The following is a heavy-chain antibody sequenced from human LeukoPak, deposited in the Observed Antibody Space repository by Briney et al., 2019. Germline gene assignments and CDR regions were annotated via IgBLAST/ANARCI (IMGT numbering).Heavy chain of an antibody. CDR3: ASPDDHWNDGFQY. V-gene: IGHV1-69*05. CDR1: GGTLSDFA. CDR2: ILPVFGTP. D-gene: IGHD1-1*01. Sequence: SVKVSCKASGGTLSDFALSWLLQVPGQGLEWMGGILPVFGTPSYAQRFEGRVTITTDEPTTTGYIEISSLTSDDTALYYCASPDDHWNDGFQYWGQGTLVTVSS. J-gene: IGHJ4*02.